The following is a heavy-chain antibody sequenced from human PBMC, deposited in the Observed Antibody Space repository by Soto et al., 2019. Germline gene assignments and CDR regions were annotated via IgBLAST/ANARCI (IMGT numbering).Heavy chain of an antibody. V-gene: IGHV4-59*08. CDR1: GGSISSYY. J-gene: IGHJ4*02. CDR3: ASSYYYGSGSFFEY. D-gene: IGHD3-10*01. Sequence: PSETLSLTCTVSGGSISSYYWSWIRQPPGKGLEWVGYIYYSGSTNYNPSLKSRVTISIDTSKNQFSLKLSSVTAADTAVYYCASSYYYGSGSFFEYWGQGTLVTVSS. CDR2: IYYSGST.